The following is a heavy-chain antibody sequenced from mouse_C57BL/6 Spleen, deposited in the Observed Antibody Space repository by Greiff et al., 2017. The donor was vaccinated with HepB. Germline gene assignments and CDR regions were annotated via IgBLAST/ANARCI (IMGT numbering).Heavy chain of an antibody. D-gene: IGHD1-1*01. CDR3: ARPYYGSSFYYFDY. Sequence: DVKLVESGGDLVKPGGSLKLSCAASGFTFSSYGMSWVRQTPDKRLEWVATISSGGSYTYYPDSVKGRFTISRDNAKNTLYLQMSSLKSEDTAMYYCARPYYGSSFYYFDYWGQGTTLTVSS. CDR1: GFTFSSYG. CDR2: ISSGGSYT. V-gene: IGHV5-6*02. J-gene: IGHJ2*01.